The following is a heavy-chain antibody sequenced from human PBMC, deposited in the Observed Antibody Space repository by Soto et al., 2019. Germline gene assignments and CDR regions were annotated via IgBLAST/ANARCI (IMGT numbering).Heavy chain of an antibody. J-gene: IGHJ4*02. CDR2: ISGTSSYI. CDR1: GFTFSSHS. Sequence: EVQLVESGGGLVKPGGSLRLSCAASGFTFSSHSMNWVRQAPGKGLEWVSLISGTSSYIYYADSVKGRFIISRDNAKNSLYLQINSLRAEDTAVYYCASDWYYSSTWSDFDYWAQGTLVTVSS. CDR3: ASDWYYSSTWSDFDY. V-gene: IGHV3-21*01. D-gene: IGHD6-13*01.